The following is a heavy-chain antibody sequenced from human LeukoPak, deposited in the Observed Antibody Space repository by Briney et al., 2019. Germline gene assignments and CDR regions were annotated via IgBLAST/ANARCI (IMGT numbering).Heavy chain of an antibody. J-gene: IGHJ6*02. Sequence: ASVKVSCKASGYTFTAYYMHWVRQAPGQGLEWMGWMNPNSGGTNSAQSFQGRVTMTRETSISTAYMELSRLRFDDTAVYYCARVRRYYYGMDVWGQGTTVTVSS. CDR2: MNPNSGGT. CDR3: ARVRRYYYGMDV. V-gene: IGHV1-2*02. CDR1: GYTFTAYY.